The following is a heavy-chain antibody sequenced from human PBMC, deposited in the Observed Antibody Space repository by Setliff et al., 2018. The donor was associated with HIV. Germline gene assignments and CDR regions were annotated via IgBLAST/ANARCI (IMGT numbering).Heavy chain of an antibody. D-gene: IGHD1-1*01. J-gene: IGHJ5*02. V-gene: IGHV1-24*01. CDR1: GYTLTELS. CDR2: FDPEDGET. CDR3: ARAKATRQARPTNCFDP. Sequence: ASVKVSCKISGYTLTELSIHWVRQAPGKGLEWMANFDPEDGETFYAQKFQGRVTITADESTSTAYMELSSLRFEDTAVYYCARAKATRQARPTNCFDPWGQGTLVTVSS.